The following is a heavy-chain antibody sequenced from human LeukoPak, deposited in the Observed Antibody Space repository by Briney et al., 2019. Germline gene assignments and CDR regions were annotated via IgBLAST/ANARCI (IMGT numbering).Heavy chain of an antibody. V-gene: IGHV1-8*01. CDR3: ARVGQAGEAFDI. CDR2: MNPNSGST. D-gene: IGHD3-10*01. Sequence: ASVKVSCKASGYTFTSYDINWVRQATGQGLVWMGWMNPNSGSTGYAQKFQGRVTMTRNTSISTAYMELSSLRSEDTAVYYCARVGQAGEAFDIWGQGTMVTVSS. CDR1: GYTFTSYD. J-gene: IGHJ3*02.